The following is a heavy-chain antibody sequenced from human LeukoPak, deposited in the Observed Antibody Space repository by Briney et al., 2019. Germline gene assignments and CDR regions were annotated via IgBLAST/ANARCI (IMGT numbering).Heavy chain of an antibody. V-gene: IGHV3-7*01. CDR1: GFTFSNYW. J-gene: IGHJ4*02. CDR3: ARIGYSSSSMDY. D-gene: IGHD6-6*01. Sequence: PGGSLRLSCAASGFTFSNYWMSWVRQAPGKGLEWVANINQDGSVKCYVDSVKGRFTISRDNAKNSLYLRVNSLRAEDTAIYYCARIGYSSSSMDYWGQGTLVTVSS. CDR2: INQDGSVK.